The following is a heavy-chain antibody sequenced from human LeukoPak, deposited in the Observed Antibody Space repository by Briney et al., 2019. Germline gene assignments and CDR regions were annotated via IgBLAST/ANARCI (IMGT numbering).Heavy chain of an antibody. J-gene: IGHJ3*02. CDR1: GFTFSSYS. D-gene: IGHD3-3*01. CDR2: ISSSSSYI. V-gene: IGHV3-21*01. CDR3: ARAGRYDFWSGYYPLDAFDI. Sequence: GGSLRLSCAASGFTFSSYSMNWVRQAPGKGLEWVSSISSSSSYIYYADSVKGRFTISRDNAKNSLYLQMNSLGAEDTAVYYCARAGRYDFWSGYYPLDAFDIWGQGTMVTVSS.